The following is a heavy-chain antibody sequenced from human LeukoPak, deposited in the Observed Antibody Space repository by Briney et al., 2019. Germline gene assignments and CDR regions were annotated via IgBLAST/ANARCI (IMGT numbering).Heavy chain of an antibody. V-gene: IGHV3-48*02. J-gene: IGHJ4*02. CDR2: ISTSSTTI. CDR1: GFTFSNYA. Sequence: GGSLRLSCAASGFTFSNYAMNWVRQAPGKGLEWVSYISTSSTTIYYADSVRGRFTVSRDNAKNSLYLQINSLGDEDTAVYHCARGRYYSDTSGPYYFDSWGQGTLVTVSS. D-gene: IGHD3-22*01. CDR3: ARGRYYSDTSGPYYFDS.